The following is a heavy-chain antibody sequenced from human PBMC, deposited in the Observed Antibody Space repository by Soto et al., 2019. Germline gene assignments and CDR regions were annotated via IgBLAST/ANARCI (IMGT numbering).Heavy chain of an antibody. V-gene: IGHV1-8*01. Sequence: QVQLVQSGAEVKKPGASVKVSCKASGHTFTSYDLNWVRQATGKGLEWMGWMNPNSGNTGYAQKFQGRVTMTRNTSISTAYMELSSLRSGDTAVYYCAREGSGNGSNAFDIWGQGTMVTVSS. CDR1: GHTFTSYD. CDR2: MNPNSGNT. CDR3: AREGSGNGSNAFDI. J-gene: IGHJ3*02. D-gene: IGHD3-10*01.